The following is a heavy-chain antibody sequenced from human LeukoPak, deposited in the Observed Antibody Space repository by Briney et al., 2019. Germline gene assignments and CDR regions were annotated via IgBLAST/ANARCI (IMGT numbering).Heavy chain of an antibody. V-gene: IGHV3-30*04. Sequence: PGGSLRLSCAASGFTFSNYAMYWVRQAPVKGLEWVAVISYGGNNKYTANARFTISRDNSKNTLYLQMNSLRAEDTAVYYCARDRDRDIIGDGMDVWGKGTTVTVSS. CDR1: GFTFSNYA. D-gene: IGHD2-15*01. J-gene: IGHJ6*04. CDR3: ARDRDRDIIGDGMDV. CDR2: ISYGGNNK.